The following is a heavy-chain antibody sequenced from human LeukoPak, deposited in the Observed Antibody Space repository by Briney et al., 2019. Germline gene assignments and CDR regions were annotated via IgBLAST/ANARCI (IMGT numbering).Heavy chain of an antibody. V-gene: IGHV4-34*01. CDR2: INHSGST. D-gene: IGHD6-19*01. CDR3: ARTSSGWPSV. Sequence: SETLSLTCAVYGGSFSGYYWSWIRQPPGKGLEWIGEINHSGSTNYNPSLKSRVTISVDTSKNQFSLKLSSVTAADTAVYYCARTSSGWPSVWGQGTLVTVSS. J-gene: IGHJ4*02. CDR1: GGSFSGYY.